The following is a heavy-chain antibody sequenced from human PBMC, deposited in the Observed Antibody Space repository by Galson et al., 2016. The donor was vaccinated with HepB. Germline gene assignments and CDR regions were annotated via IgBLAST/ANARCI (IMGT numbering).Heavy chain of an antibody. Sequence: SLRLSCAASGINFNNAWMSWVRQAPGKGPEWVGLIKSDSDGGTTDYAAPVKGRFTISRDDSESKVFLQMNSLKTGDTAVYFCVRDGFGVYDFWGQGTLVTVSS. J-gene: IGHJ4*02. V-gene: IGHV3-15*01. D-gene: IGHD3-10*01. CDR1: GINFNNAW. CDR3: VRDGFGVYDF. CDR2: IKSDSDGGTT.